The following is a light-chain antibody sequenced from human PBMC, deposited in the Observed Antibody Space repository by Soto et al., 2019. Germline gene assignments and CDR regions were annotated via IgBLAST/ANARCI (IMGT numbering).Light chain of an antibody. V-gene: IGLV2-8*01. Sequence: QSVLNQAPSASGSPGQSVTISCTGTSSDVGGYNYVSWYQQHPGKAPKLMIYEVSKRPSGVPDRFSGSKSGNTASLTVSGLQAEDEADYYCSSYAGSNYFEVFGTGTKVTVL. CDR3: SSYAGSNYFEV. CDR1: SSDVGGYNY. CDR2: EVS. J-gene: IGLJ1*01.